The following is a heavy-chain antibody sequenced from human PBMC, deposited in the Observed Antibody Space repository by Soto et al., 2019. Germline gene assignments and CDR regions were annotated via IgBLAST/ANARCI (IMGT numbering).Heavy chain of an antibody. V-gene: IGHV4-39*01. CDR2: IYYSGST. J-gene: IGHJ4*02. Sequence: QLQLQESGPGLVKPSETLSLTCTVSGGSISSSSYYWGWIRQPPGKGLEWIGSIYYSGSTYYNPSLKSRVTISVDTSKNQFSLKLSSVTAADTAVYYCARRGPGYYDSSGYYYVDYWGQGTLVTVSS. D-gene: IGHD3-22*01. CDR3: ARRGPGYYDSSGYYYVDY. CDR1: GGSISSSSYY.